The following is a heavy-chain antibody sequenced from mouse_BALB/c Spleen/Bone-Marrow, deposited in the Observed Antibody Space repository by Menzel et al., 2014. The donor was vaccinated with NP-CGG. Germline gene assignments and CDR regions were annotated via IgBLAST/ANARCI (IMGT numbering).Heavy chain of an antibody. CDR3: ARRGYYGNYYYAMDY. Sequence: VQLLQSGAELVKPGTSVKLSCTASGFNINDTYMHWVKQRPEQGLEWIGRIDPANGNTKYDPKFQGKATITADTSSNTAYLQLSSLTSEDTAVYYCARRGYYGNYYYAMDYWGQGTSVTVSS. V-gene: IGHV14-3*02. D-gene: IGHD2-1*01. CDR1: GFNINDTY. J-gene: IGHJ4*01. CDR2: IDPANGNT.